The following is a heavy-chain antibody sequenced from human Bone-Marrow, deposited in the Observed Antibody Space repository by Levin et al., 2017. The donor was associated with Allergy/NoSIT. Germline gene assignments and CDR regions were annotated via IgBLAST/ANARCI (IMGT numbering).Heavy chain of an antibody. D-gene: IGHD3-10*01. V-gene: IGHV2-5*02. Sequence: SGPTLVKPTQTLTLTCTFSGFSLSTSGVGVGWIRQPPRKALEWLALIYWDDDKRYSPSLKSRLTITKDTSENQVVLTMTNLDPVDTAIFYCARGSGWPWLTGGFDYWGQGTLVTVSS. J-gene: IGHJ4*02. CDR3: ARGSGWPWLTGGFDY. CDR2: IYWDDDK. CDR1: GFSLSTSGVG.